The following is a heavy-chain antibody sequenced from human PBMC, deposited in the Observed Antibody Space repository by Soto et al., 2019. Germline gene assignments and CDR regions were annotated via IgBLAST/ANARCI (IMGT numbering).Heavy chain of an antibody. CDR1: GYSFTSLD. CDR3: ARGVSAGVDY. CDR2: MQPSTGRT. V-gene: IGHV1-8*01. Sequence: QVQLVQSGAEVREPGASVKVSCKASGYSFTSLDINWVRQAAGQGHEWMGWMQPSTGRTGYAQKFQGRVTMTRDTYINTAYMELTTLASDDTAFYYCARGVSAGVDYWGQGTLVSVSA. D-gene: IGHD1-26*01. J-gene: IGHJ4*02.